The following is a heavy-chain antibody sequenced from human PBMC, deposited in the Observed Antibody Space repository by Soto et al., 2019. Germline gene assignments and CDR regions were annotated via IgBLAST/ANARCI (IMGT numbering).Heavy chain of an antibody. V-gene: IGHV3-53*01. CDR3: ARXKVTLLRVDYYYYGMDV. CDR2: IYSGGST. D-gene: IGHD1-26*01. CDR1: GFTVSSNY. Sequence: GGSLRLSCAASGFTVSSNYMSWVRQAPGKGLEWVSVIYSGGSTHYADSVKGRFTISRDNSKNTLYLQMNSLRAEDTAVYYCARXKVTLLRVDYYYYGMDVWGQGTTVTVSS. J-gene: IGHJ6*02.